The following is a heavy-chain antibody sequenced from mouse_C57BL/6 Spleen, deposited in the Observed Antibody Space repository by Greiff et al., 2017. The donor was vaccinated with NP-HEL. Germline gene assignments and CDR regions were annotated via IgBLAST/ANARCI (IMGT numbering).Heavy chain of an antibody. J-gene: IGHJ3*01. Sequence: VQLQQSGPELVKPGASVKISCTASGYAFSSSWMNWVKQRPGKGLEWIGLIYPGDGDTNYNGKFKGKATLTADKSSSTAYIQLISLTDEDSAVYCCALSSYDGDSFAYWGQGTLVTVSA. CDR1: GYAFSSSW. V-gene: IGHV1-82*01. CDR2: IYPGDGDT. CDR3: ALSSYDGDSFAY. D-gene: IGHD2-3*01.